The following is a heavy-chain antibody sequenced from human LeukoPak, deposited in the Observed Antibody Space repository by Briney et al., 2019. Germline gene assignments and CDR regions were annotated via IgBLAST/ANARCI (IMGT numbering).Heavy chain of an antibody. D-gene: IGHD3-10*01. CDR2: IYYSGST. CDR1: GGSISSGGYY. Sequence: SETLSLTCTVSGGSISSGGYYWSWIRQHPGKGLEWIGYIYYSGSTYYNPSLKSRVTISVDTSKNQFSLKLSSVTAADTAVYYCVRGYGSGSYYSYWGQGTLVTVSS. CDR3: VRGYGSGSYYSY. V-gene: IGHV4-31*03. J-gene: IGHJ4*02.